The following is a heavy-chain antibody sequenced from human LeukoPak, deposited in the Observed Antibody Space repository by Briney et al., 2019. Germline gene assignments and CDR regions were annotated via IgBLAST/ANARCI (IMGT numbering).Heavy chain of an antibody. V-gene: IGHV1-2*02. J-gene: IGHJ4*02. D-gene: IGHD2-21*02. Sequence: ASVKVSCKASGYTFTGYYMHWVRQAPGQGLEWMGWINPNSGGTNYAQKFQGRVTMTRDTSISTAYMELSRLRSDDTAMYYCARDGPSVIPEFDFWGQGTLVTVSS. CDR1: GYTFTGYY. CDR2: INPNSGGT. CDR3: ARDGPSVIPEFDF.